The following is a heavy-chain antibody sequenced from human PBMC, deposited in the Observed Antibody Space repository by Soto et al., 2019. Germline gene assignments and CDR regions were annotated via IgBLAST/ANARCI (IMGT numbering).Heavy chain of an antibody. CDR1: GDSISSDDYY. D-gene: IGHD3-10*01. CDR3: ARVPFGSGTYYRWNYYYYYAMDA. CDR2: IYYSGST. V-gene: IGHV4-30-4*01. Sequence: SETLSLTCTVSGDSISSDDYYWSWIRQPPGKGLEWIGYIYYSGSTYYNPSLKSRVTISVDTSKNQFSLRLSSVTAADTAMYYCARVPFGSGTYYRWNYYYYYAMDAWGQGTTVT. J-gene: IGHJ6*02.